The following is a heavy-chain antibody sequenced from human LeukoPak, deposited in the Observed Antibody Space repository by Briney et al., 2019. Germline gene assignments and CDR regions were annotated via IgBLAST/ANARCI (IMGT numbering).Heavy chain of an antibody. V-gene: IGHV3-33*06. CDR3: AKHSSSWSYHYYYLDV. CDR1: GFTFSSYG. J-gene: IGHJ6*03. CDR2: IWYDGSNK. D-gene: IGHD6-13*01. Sequence: GGSLGLSCAASGFTFSSYGMHWVRQAPGKGLEWVAVIWYDGSNKYYADSVKGRFTISRDNSKNTLYLQMNSLRAEDTAVYYCAKHSSSWSYHYYYLDVWSKGTTVTVSS.